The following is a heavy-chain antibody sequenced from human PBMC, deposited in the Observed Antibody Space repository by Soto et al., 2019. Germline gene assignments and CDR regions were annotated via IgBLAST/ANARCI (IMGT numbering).Heavy chain of an antibody. J-gene: IGHJ4*02. D-gene: IGHD6-13*01. CDR1: GFTFSSYG. CDR2: ISYDGSNK. Sequence: GGSLRLSCAASGFTFSSYGMHWVRQAPGKGLEWVAVISYDGSNKYYADSVKGRFTISRDNSKNTLYLQMNSLRAEDTAVYYCAKVRGIAAAGYFDYWGQGTLVTVSS. V-gene: IGHV3-30*18. CDR3: AKVRGIAAAGYFDY.